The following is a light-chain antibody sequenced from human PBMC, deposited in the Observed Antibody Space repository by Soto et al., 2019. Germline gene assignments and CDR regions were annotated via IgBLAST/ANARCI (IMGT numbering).Light chain of an antibody. J-gene: IGLJ2*01. CDR1: KLGDKY. CDR3: QAWDNRTVV. Sequence: SYELTQPPSVSVSPGQTASITCSGDKLGDKYAYWYQQKPGQSPVLVIYEDTKRPSGIPERLSGSNSGNTATLTISGTQAMDEADYYCQAWDNRTVVFGGGTKVTVL. V-gene: IGLV3-1*01. CDR2: EDT.